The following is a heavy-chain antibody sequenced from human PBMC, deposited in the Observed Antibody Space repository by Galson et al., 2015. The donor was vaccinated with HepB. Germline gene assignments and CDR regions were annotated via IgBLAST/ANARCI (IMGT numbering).Heavy chain of an antibody. CDR1: GYTFNNYG. Sequence: SVKVSCKASGYTFNNYGISWVRQAPGQGLEWMGWIGGYNGDRKYAQKFQGRVTMTTDTSTRTAYMELRNLRSDDTAVYYCARDEKKEIVVVPYYYYVMDVWGQGTTVAVSS. CDR3: ARDEKKEIVVVPYYYYVMDV. V-gene: IGHV1-18*01. D-gene: IGHD2-2*01. J-gene: IGHJ6*02. CDR2: IGGYNGDR.